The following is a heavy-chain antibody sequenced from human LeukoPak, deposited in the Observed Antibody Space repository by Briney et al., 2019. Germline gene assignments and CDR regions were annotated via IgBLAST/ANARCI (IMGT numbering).Heavy chain of an antibody. D-gene: IGHD3-22*01. Sequence: GESLKISCKGSGYSFTSYWIGWVRQMPGKGLEWMGIIYPGDSDTRYSPSFQGQVTISADKSISTAYLQWSSLKASDTAMYYCARSPYDSSGGAGAAFDIWGQGTMVTVSS. J-gene: IGHJ3*02. CDR1: GYSFTSYW. CDR2: IYPGDSDT. CDR3: ARSPYDSSGGAGAAFDI. V-gene: IGHV5-51*01.